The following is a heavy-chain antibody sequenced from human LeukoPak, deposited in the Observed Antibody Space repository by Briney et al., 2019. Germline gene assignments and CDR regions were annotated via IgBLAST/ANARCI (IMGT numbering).Heavy chain of an antibody. CDR1: GFTFSSYS. Sequence: QPGGSLRLSCAASGFTFSSYSMNWVRQAPGKGLEWVSYIRSSSSTIYYADSVKGRFTISRDNAKNSLYLQMNSLRAEDTAVYYCARKRIAIDYWGQGTLVTVSS. J-gene: IGHJ4*02. V-gene: IGHV3-48*04. CDR3: ARKRIAIDY. CDR2: IRSSSSTI. D-gene: IGHD6-13*01.